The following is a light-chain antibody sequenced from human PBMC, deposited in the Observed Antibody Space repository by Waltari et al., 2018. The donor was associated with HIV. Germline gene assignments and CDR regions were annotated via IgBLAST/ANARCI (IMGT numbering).Light chain of an antibody. Sequence: QSALTQPPSASGSPGQSVTLSCTGTNSDIGTYDYVSWYQQHPGKAPNLVISEVTKRPSGVSDRFSGSKSGNTAFRTVAGLQAEDEADYYCSSFANRDGFYVLFGGGTRLTVL. CDR3: SSFANRDGFYVL. CDR2: EVT. V-gene: IGLV2-8*01. J-gene: IGLJ2*01. CDR1: NSDIGTYDY.